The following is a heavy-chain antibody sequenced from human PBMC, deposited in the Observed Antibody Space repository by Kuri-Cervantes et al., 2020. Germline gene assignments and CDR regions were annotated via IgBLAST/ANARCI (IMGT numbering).Heavy chain of an antibody. J-gene: IGHJ3*02. CDR1: GFTFSPYS. D-gene: IGHD2-21*01. V-gene: IGHV3-21*01. CDR3: ARETGDQAFDI. CDR2: ISPRSDYI. Sequence: GESLKISCVGSGFTFSPYSLNWVRQAPGKGLEWVSCISPRSDYISYVDSVKGRFTISRDNAKSSLFLQMNSLRAEDTAIYYCARETGDQAFDIWGQGTMVTASS.